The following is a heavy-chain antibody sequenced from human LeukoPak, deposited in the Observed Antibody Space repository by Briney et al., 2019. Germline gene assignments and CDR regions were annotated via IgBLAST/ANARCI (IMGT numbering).Heavy chain of an antibody. CDR2: IIPIFGTA. CDR3: ARGGRFWSGYYLTDAFDI. V-gene: IGHV1-69*13. Sequence: SVKVSCKASGGTFSSYAISWVRQAPGQGLEWMGGIIPIFGTANYAQKFQGRVTITADESTSTAYMELSRLRSDDTAVYYCARGGRFWSGYYLTDAFDIWGQGTMVTVSS. D-gene: IGHD3-3*01. J-gene: IGHJ3*02. CDR1: GGTFSSYA.